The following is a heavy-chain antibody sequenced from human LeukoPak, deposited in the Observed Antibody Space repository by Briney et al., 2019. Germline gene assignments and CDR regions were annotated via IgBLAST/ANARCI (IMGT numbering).Heavy chain of an antibody. Sequence: PSETLSLTCTVSGGSISSYYWSWIRQPPGKGLEWIGYIYYSGSTNYNPSLKSRVTISVDTSKNQFSLKLSSVTAADTAVYYCARYSSSSPDYYYYYYMDVWGKGTTVTVSS. D-gene: IGHD6-6*01. CDR2: IYYSGST. CDR1: GGSISSYY. V-gene: IGHV4-59*01. CDR3: ARYSSSSPDYYYYYYMDV. J-gene: IGHJ6*03.